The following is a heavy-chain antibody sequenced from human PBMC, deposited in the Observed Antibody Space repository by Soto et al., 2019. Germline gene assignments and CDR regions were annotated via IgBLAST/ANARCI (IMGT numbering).Heavy chain of an antibody. Sequence: SETLSLTCSVSSGSISGSYWPCIRQTPGKGLEWIGYIFHSGNTNYNPSLKSRVTISVDTSKNQFSLRLRSVTAADTAVYYCAGGAAAGRGDFWGQGTLVTV. D-gene: IGHD6-13*01. V-gene: IGHV4-59*01. CDR3: AGGAAAGRGDF. CDR2: IFHSGNT. J-gene: IGHJ4*02. CDR1: SGSISGSY.